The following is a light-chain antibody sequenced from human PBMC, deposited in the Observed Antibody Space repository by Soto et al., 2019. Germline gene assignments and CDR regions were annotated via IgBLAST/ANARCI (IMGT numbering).Light chain of an antibody. Sequence: DVQMTQSPSSLSASVGDRVTITCRASQGIDNYLMWFQQKPGKAPKSLIYGASRLQSGVPSRFSGSRSGTDFIFTISSLQPEDFATYYCQQYKFYPITFGQGTRLHI. V-gene: IGKV1-16*01. CDR1: QGIDNY. CDR2: GAS. CDR3: QQYKFYPIT. J-gene: IGKJ5*01.